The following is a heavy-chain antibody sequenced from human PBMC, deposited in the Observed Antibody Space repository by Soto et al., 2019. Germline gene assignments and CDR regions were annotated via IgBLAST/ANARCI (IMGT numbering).Heavy chain of an antibody. J-gene: IGHJ4*02. V-gene: IGHV1-18*01. CDR1: GYTFTSYG. CDR3: ARAGMVRGALTPIDF. Sequence: QVQLVQSGAEVKKPGASVKVSCKASGYTFTSYGITWVRQAPGQGLEWMGWISAYNGNTNYAQKLQGRVTMTTDTSTSTAYMELRSVRSDDTAVYYCARAGMVRGALTPIDFWGQGTLVTVSS. D-gene: IGHD3-10*01. CDR2: ISAYNGNT.